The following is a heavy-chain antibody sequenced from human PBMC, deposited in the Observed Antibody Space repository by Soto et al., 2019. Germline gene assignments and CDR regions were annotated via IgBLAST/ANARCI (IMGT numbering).Heavy chain of an antibody. CDR1: GFTFSSYS. D-gene: IGHD5-18*01. Sequence: GGSLSLSCAASGFTFSSYSMNWVRQAPGKGLEWVSSISSSSYIYYADSVKGRFTISRDNAKNSLYLQMNSLRAEDTAVYYCARDTAMGEYYYYGMDVWGQGTTVTVSS. J-gene: IGHJ6*02. V-gene: IGHV3-21*01. CDR3: ARDTAMGEYYYYGMDV. CDR2: ISSSSYI.